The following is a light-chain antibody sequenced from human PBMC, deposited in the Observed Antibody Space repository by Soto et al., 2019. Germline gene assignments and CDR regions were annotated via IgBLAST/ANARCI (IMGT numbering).Light chain of an antibody. CDR2: KAS. Sequence: DIQMTQSPSTLSASVGDRVTITCRASQSISSWLAWYQQKPGKAPKLLMQKASSLESGVPSRFRASGSGTEFTLTISSLQPDDFATYYCQQYSIFSRTFGGGTKVEIK. CDR1: QSISSW. CDR3: QQYSIFSRT. V-gene: IGKV1-5*03. J-gene: IGKJ4*01.